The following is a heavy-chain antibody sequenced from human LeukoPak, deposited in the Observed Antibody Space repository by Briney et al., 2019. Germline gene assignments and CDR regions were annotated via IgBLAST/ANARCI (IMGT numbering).Heavy chain of an antibody. V-gene: IGHV3-23*01. J-gene: IGHJ4*02. CDR2: LSGSGYNT. CDR1: GFTFSSHA. CDR3: AREPLYCSSTSCYRY. D-gene: IGHD2-2*01. Sequence: PGGSLRLSCAASGFTFSSHALSWVRQAPGKGLEWVSSLSGSGYNTYYADSVKGRFTISRDNSKNTLYLQMNSLRAEDTAVYYCAREPLYCSSTSCYRYWGQGTLVTVSS.